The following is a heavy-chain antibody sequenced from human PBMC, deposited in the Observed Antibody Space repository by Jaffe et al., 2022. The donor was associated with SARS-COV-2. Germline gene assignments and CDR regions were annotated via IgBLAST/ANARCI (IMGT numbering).Heavy chain of an antibody. V-gene: IGHV3-33*01. Sequence: QVQLVESGGGVVQPGRSLRLSCAASGFTFSSYGMHWVRQAPGKGLEWVAVIWYDGSNKYYADSVKGRFTISRDNSKNTLYLQMNSLRAEDTAVYYCARGSRGSGSYYKVGFADYWGQGTLVTVSS. CDR2: IWYDGSNK. D-gene: IGHD3-10*01. CDR3: ARGSRGSGSYYKVGFADY. CDR1: GFTFSSYG. J-gene: IGHJ4*02.